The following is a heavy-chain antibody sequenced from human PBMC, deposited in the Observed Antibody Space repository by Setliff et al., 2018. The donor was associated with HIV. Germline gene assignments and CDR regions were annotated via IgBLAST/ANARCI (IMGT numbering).Heavy chain of an antibody. CDR1: GASFTAYY. CDR2: INHGGRT. J-gene: IGHJ3*01. V-gene: IGHV4-34*01. Sequence: PSETLSLTCDVSGASFTAYYWTWIRQSPGKGLEWIGEINHGGRTNYNPSLRSRLSISLDTSKTHFSLRLSSVTAADTAVYYCARAPPGIQNDAFDVWGQGTMVTVSS. CDR3: ARAPPGIQNDAFDV.